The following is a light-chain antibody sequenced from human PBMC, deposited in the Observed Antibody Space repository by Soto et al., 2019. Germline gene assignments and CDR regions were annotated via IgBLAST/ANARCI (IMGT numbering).Light chain of an antibody. CDR1: SSDVGGYNY. Sequence: QSVLTQPRAVSGSPGQSVAISCTGTSSDVGGYNYVSRYQQHPGKAPKLMIYDVNKRPSGVPDRFSGSKSGNTASLTISGLQAEDEADYYCCSFAGDPYVFGTGTKVTVL. CDR3: CSFAGDPYV. V-gene: IGLV2-11*01. CDR2: DVN. J-gene: IGLJ1*01.